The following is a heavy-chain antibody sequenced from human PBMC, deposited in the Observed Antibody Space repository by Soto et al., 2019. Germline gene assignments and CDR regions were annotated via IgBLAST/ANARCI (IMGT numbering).Heavy chain of an antibody. J-gene: IGHJ6*02. CDR1: GYTFTSYA. CDR3: AGADCSSTTCYFYYGMDV. Sequence: ASVKVSCKASGYTFTSYALHWVRQAPGQRLEWMGRINPGNDNTRYSQKFQPRVTITRDTSASIAHMELSSLTSDDTAVYYCAGADCSSTTCYFYYGMDVWGQGTTVTVSS. CDR2: INPGNDNT. V-gene: IGHV1-3*01. D-gene: IGHD2-2*01.